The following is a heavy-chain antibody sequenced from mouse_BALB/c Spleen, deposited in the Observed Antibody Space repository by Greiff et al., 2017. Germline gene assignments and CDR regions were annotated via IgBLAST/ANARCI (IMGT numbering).Heavy chain of an antibody. CDR1: GYTFTSYW. J-gene: IGHJ4*01. D-gene: IGHD1-1*01. CDR3: ARDYYEYYYAMDY. CDR2: IYPGDGDT. Sequence: VQLQQSGAELARPGASVKLSCKASGYTFTSYWMQWVKQRPGQGLEWIGAIYPGDGDTRYTQKFKGKATLTADKSSSTAYMQLSSLASEDSAVYYCARDYYEYYYAMDYWGQGTSVTVSS. V-gene: IGHV1-87*01.